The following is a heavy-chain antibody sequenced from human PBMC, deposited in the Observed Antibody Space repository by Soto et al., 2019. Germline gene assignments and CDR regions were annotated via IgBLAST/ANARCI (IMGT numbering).Heavy chain of an antibody. Sequence: QVQLVQSGAEVKKPGSSVKVSCKASGGTFSSYTISWVRQAPGQGLEWMGRIIPILGIANYAQKFQGRVTITADKSPSTAYMELSSLRSEDTAVYYCARDNYYYGSGSYYMNYYYGMDVWGQGTTVTVSS. CDR1: GGTFSSYT. CDR2: IIPILGIA. V-gene: IGHV1-69*08. CDR3: ARDNYYYGSGSYYMNYYYGMDV. J-gene: IGHJ6*02. D-gene: IGHD3-10*01.